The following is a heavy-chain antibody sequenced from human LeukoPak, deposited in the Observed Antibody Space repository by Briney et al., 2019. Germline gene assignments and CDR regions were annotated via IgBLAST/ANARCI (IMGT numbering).Heavy chain of an antibody. Sequence: ASVKVSCKASGGTFSNYAINWVRQAPGQGLEWMGGITPIFGTANYAQRFQGRATITADESTSTAYMELSSLRSEDTAVYYCARWAGYCSITNCYTAFDYWGQGTLVTVSS. D-gene: IGHD2-2*02. CDR1: GGTFSNYA. V-gene: IGHV1-69*13. J-gene: IGHJ4*02. CDR2: ITPIFGTA. CDR3: ARWAGYCSITNCYTAFDY.